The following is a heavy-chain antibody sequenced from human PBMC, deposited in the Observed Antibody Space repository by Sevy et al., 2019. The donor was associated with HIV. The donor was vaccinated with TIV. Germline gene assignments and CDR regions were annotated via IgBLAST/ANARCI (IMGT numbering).Heavy chain of an antibody. CDR1: GYTFTGYY. J-gene: IGHJ4*02. Sequence: ASVKVSCKASGYTFTGYYMHWVRQAPGQGLQWMGWINPDSGGPNYAPKFQGRVTLTRDTSISTAYMELSRLKSDDTAMYYCVRDGRDGYFEYWGQGTLVTVSS. CDR2: INPDSGGP. CDR3: VRDGRDGYFEY. V-gene: IGHV1-2*02.